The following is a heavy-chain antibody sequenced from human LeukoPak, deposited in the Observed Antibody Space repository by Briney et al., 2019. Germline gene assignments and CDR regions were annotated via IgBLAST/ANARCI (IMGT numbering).Heavy chain of an antibody. D-gene: IGHD3-9*01. J-gene: IGHJ4*02. CDR3: ARKTATDYYETDY. CDR1: GDSISNNIW. V-gene: IGHV4-4*02. CDR2: IHHGGST. Sequence: SGTLSLTCAVSGDSISNNIWWTWVRQPPGKGLEWIGEIHHGGSTNYKPSLKSRVTISVDKSKNQFSLKLTSVTAADTATYYCARKTATDYYETDYWGQGALVTVSS.